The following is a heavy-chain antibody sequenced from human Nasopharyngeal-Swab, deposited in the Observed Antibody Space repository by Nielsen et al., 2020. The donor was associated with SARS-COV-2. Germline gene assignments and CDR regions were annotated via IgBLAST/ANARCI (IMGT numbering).Heavy chain of an antibody. CDR2: IYYSGST. Sequence: SETLSLTCTVSGGSISSSSYYWGWIRQPPGKGLEWIGSIYYSGSTYYNPSLKSRVTISVDTSKNQFSLKLSSVTAADTAVYYCVRHVQYQLLFFAFDIWGQGTMVTVSS. V-gene: IGHV4-39*01. D-gene: IGHD2-2*01. J-gene: IGHJ3*02. CDR1: GGSISSSSYY. CDR3: VRHVQYQLLFFAFDI.